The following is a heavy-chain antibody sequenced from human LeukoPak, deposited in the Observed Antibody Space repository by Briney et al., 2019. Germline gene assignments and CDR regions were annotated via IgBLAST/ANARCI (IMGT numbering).Heavy chain of an antibody. CDR2: IRYDGTKK. CDR3: AKDGFSSAWYLDWFDP. CDR1: GFTFSDYG. J-gene: IGHJ5*02. D-gene: IGHD6-19*01. V-gene: IGHV3-30*02. Sequence: GGSLRLSCAASGFTFSDYGMHWVRQAPGRGLEWVTYIRYDGTKKHYIDSVKGRFTISRDNFKNTLYLQMNSLRAEDTAVYYCAKDGFSSAWYLDWFDPWGQGTLVTVSS.